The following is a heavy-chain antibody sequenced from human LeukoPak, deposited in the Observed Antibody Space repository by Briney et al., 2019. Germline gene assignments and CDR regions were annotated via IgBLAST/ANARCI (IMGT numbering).Heavy chain of an antibody. CDR3: ARRKSRALFHPMGMDV. J-gene: IGHJ6*02. V-gene: IGHV4-31*03. CDR1: GGSISSGGYY. Sequence: SETLSLTCTVSGGSISSGGYYWSWIRQHPGKGLEWIGYIYYSGSTHYNPSLKSRVTISVDKSKNQFSLKLSSVTAADTAVYYCARRKSRALFHPMGMDVWGQGTTVTVSS. D-gene: IGHD2-21*01. CDR2: IYYSGST.